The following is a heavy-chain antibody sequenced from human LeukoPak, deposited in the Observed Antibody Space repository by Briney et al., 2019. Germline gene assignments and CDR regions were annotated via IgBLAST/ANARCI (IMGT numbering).Heavy chain of an antibody. CDR1: GFTVSSNY. CDR2: IYSGGST. CDR3: AREARYYDSSGHYYPDY. V-gene: IGHV3-53*01. Sequence: GGSLRLSCAASGFTVSSNYMSWVRQAPGKGLEWVSVIYSGGSTYYADSVKGRFTISRDNSKNTLYLQMNSLRAEDTAVYYCAREARYYDSSGHYYPDYWGQGTLVTVSS. J-gene: IGHJ4*02. D-gene: IGHD3-22*01.